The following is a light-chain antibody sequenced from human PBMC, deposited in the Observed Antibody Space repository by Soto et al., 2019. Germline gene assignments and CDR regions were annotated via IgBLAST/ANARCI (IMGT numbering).Light chain of an antibody. CDR2: EAC. V-gene: IGLV2-23*01. CDR3: GSYGRSVV. Sequence: QSALTQPASVSGSPGQSITISCTGISNDVGTYNLVSWYQHHPGKAPKLIIYEACKRPSGVPNRFSGSKSGNTASLTISGHHADDDAYYYGGSYGRSVVFGGGTKVTVL. J-gene: IGLJ2*01. CDR1: SNDVGTYNL.